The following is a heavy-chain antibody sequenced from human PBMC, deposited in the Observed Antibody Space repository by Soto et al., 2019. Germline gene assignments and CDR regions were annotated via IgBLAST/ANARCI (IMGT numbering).Heavy chain of an antibody. CDR2: INHSGST. J-gene: IGHJ5*01. Sequence: SETLSLTCAVYGGSFSVYYWNWIRQSPGKGLEWIGEINHSGSTNHNPSLKSRVTISVDTSKNQISLKLRSVTAADTAVYYCARGGSDMYYYDSSRPRYSPFGSWGQGTLVTSPQ. CDR3: ARGGSDMYYYDSSRPRYSPFGS. D-gene: IGHD3-22*01. CDR1: GGSFSVYY. V-gene: IGHV4-34*01.